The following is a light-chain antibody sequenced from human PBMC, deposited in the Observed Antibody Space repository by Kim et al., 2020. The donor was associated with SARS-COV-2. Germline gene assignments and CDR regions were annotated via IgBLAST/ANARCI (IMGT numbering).Light chain of an antibody. Sequence: RVSSSWRGSSANSGAGYDVQWYQAVPGAAPKLLMYGNSNRPSGVPYRFSGSKSGTSASLAITGLQAEDEADYYCQSYDSSLSGVVFGGGTQLTVL. V-gene: IGLV1-40*01. CDR1: SANSGAGYD. J-gene: IGLJ2*01. CDR3: QSYDSSLSGVV. CDR2: GNS.